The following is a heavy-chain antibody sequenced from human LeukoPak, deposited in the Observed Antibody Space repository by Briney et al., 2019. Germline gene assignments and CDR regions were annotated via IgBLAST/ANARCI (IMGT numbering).Heavy chain of an antibody. CDR3: AKDQGLANMDV. V-gene: IGHV3-30*18. J-gene: IGHJ6*02. CDR1: GFTFSSYG. CDR2: ISYDGSNK. D-gene: IGHD2-21*01. Sequence: GRSLRLSRAASGFTFSSYGMHWVRQAPGKGLEWVAVISYDGSNKYYADSVKGRFTISRDYSKNTLYLQMNSLRAEDTAVYYCAKDQGLANMDVWGQGTTVTVSS.